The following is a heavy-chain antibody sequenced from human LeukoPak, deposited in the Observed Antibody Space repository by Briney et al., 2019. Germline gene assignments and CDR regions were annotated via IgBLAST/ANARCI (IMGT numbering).Heavy chain of an antibody. Sequence: GASVKVSCKASGYTFTSYYMHWVRQAPGQGLEWMGIINPSGGSTSYAQEFQGRVTMTRDMSTSTVYMELSSLRSEDTAVYYCARGAYSSSWYANWFDPWGQGTLVTVSS. J-gene: IGHJ5*02. CDR1: GYTFTSYY. CDR3: ARGAYSSSWYANWFDP. D-gene: IGHD6-13*01. CDR2: INPSGGST. V-gene: IGHV1-46*01.